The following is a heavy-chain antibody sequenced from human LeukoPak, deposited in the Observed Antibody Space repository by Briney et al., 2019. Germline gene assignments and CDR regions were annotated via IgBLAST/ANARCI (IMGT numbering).Heavy chain of an antibody. CDR1: GFTFSRYT. CDR3: ARVINGYIDY. J-gene: IGHJ4*02. CDR2: ISGTRNFI. V-gene: IGHV3-21*06. Sequence: PGGSLRLSCAASGFTFSRYTIHWVRQTTGRGLEWASSISGTRNFIFYAESLKGRFTISRDNANNSVYLQMDTLRDEDTVVYYCARVINGYIDYWGQGALVTVSS. D-gene: IGHD2-8*01.